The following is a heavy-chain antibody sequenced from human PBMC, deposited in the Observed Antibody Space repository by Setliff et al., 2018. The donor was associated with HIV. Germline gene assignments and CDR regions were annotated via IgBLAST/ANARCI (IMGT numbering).Heavy chain of an antibody. J-gene: IGHJ6*03. V-gene: IGHV3-30*04. CDR1: GFTFSSYP. D-gene: IGHD1-26*01. CDR3: AREGIGPIDYYYYMDV. Sequence: GGSLRLSCATSGFTFSSYPIHWVRQAPGKGLEWVAVIAFDGSNKYYADSVKGRFTISRDSSKNTLYLQMNSLRPEDTAVYYCAREGIGPIDYYYYMDVWGKGTTVTVSS. CDR2: IAFDGSNK.